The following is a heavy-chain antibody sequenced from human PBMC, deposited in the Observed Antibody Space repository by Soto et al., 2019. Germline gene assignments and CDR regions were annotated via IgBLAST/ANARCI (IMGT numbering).Heavy chain of an antibody. V-gene: IGHV3-30-3*01. CDR2: ISFDGNII. D-gene: IGHD3-9*01. CDR3: ARTFDTITYYFDY. J-gene: IGHJ4*02. CDR1: EFSFSSYA. Sequence: GGSLRLSCAASEFSFSSYAMHWIRQAPGKGLEWVAVISFDGNIIHYADSVKGRFIISRDNSKNTLYLQMHSLSGEDTAVYYCARTFDTITYYFDYWGQGTLVTVSS.